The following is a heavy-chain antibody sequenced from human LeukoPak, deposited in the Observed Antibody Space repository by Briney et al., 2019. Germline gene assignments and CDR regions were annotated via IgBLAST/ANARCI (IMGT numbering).Heavy chain of an antibody. V-gene: IGHV3-11*04. CDR1: GFIFSDYY. D-gene: IGHD3-22*01. CDR2: ISSSGSTI. J-gene: IGHJ4*02. Sequence: PGGSLRLSCAASGFIFSDYYMSWIRQAPGKGLEWVSYISSSGSTIYYADSVKGRFTISRDNAKNSLYLQMNSLRAEDTAVYYCAREPETYDTSGYYGYWGQGTLVTVSS. CDR3: AREPETYDTSGYYGY.